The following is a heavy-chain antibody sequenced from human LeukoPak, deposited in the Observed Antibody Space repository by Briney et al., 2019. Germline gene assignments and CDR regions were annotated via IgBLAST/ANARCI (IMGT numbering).Heavy chain of an antibody. CDR2: ISSGSSYI. J-gene: IGHJ4*02. CDR1: GFTFSSYS. V-gene: IGHV3-21*01. D-gene: IGHD5-18*01. CDR3: AREVDTAMVDY. Sequence: GGSLRLSCAASGFTFSSYSMNWVRQAPGKGLEWVSSISSGSSYIYYADSVKGRFTISRDNAKNSLYLQMNSLRAEDTAVYYCAREVDTAMVDYWGQGTLVTVSS.